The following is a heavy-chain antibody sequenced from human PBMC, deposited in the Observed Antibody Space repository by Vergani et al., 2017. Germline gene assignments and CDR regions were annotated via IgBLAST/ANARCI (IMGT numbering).Heavy chain of an antibody. CDR3: ARRGIAAAGDWFDP. J-gene: IGHJ5*02. CDR1: GGSISSYY. Sequence: QVQLQESGPGLVKPSETLSLTCTVSGGSISSYYWSWIRQPPGKGLEWIGYIYTSGSTNYNPSLKSRVTISVDTSKNQFSLQLSSVTAADTAVYYCARRGIAAAGDWFDPWGQGTLVTVSS. CDR2: IYTSGST. V-gene: IGHV4-4*09. D-gene: IGHD6-13*01.